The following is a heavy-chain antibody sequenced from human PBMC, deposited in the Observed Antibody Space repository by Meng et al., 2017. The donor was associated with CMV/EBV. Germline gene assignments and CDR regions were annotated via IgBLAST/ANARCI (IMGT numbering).Heavy chain of an antibody. D-gene: IGHD1-26*01. CDR3: ARDRGGWELLYFDY. Sequence: GESLKISCAASGFTVSSNYMSWVRQAPGKGLEWVSVIYSGGSTYYADSVKGRFTISRDNSKNTLYLQMKSLRSDDTAVYYCARDRGGWELLYFDYWGQGTLVTVSS. CDR1: GFTVSSNY. CDR2: IYSGGST. V-gene: IGHV3-53*05. J-gene: IGHJ4*02.